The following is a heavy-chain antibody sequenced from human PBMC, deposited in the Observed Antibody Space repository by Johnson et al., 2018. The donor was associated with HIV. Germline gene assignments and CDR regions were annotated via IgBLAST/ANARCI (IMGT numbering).Heavy chain of an antibody. J-gene: IGHJ3*02. Sequence: QVQLVESGGGVVQPGRSLRLSCAASGFTFSSYAMHWVRQAPGKGLEWVAVITYDGTKNYFADSVKGRFNISRDNSKNTSYLQMNSLRAEDTAVYYCARLPSWRGAFDIWGQGTMVTVSS. CDR1: GFTFSSYA. V-gene: IGHV3-30*04. D-gene: IGHD3-10*01. CDR3: ARLPSWRGAFDI. CDR2: ITYDGTKN.